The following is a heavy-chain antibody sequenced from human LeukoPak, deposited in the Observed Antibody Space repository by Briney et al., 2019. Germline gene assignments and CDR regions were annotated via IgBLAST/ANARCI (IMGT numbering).Heavy chain of an antibody. J-gene: IGHJ3*02. CDR3: AKDHDGFDI. V-gene: IGHV3-23*01. CDR2: ISGSDGST. Sequence: GGSLRLSCAASGFTFSSYAMSWVRQAPGKGLEWVSVISGSDGSTYYADSVKGRFTISRDNSKNTVYLHMNSLRVEDTALYYCAKDHDGFDIWGQGTMVTVSS. CDR1: GFTFSSYA.